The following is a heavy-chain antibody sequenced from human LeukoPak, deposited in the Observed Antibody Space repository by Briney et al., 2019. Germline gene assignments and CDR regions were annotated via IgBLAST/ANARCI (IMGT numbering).Heavy chain of an antibody. J-gene: IGHJ4*02. CDR2: MSYSGSST. Sequence: GESLRLSCAASGFTFSTYAMNWVRQAPGKGLEWVSAMSYSGSSTYYADSVKGRFTISRDNSKNTLYLQMNSLRAEDTAVYYCAKDRSSSFSGFLEYWGQGTLVTVSS. D-gene: IGHD6-6*01. CDR1: GFTFSTYA. V-gene: IGHV3-23*01. CDR3: AKDRSSSFSGFLEY.